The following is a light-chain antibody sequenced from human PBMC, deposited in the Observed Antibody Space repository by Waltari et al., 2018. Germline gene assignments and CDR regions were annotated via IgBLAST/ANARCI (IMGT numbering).Light chain of an antibody. CDR2: GAS. CDR1: QSISSGY. J-gene: IGKJ4*01. Sequence: ETVLTQSPGTLSLSPGAIAPLSCRASQSISSGYLAWYQQNPGQAPRLLIYGASSRATGIPDRFSGSGSGTDFILTISRLEAEDFAVYYCQQYGDSPTTFGGGTKVEIK. V-gene: IGKV3-20*01. CDR3: QQYGDSPTT.